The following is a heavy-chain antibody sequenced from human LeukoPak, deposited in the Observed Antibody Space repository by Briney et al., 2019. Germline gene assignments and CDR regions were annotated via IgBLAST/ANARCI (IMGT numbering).Heavy chain of an antibody. CDR1: GGSISSYY. CDR3: ARGLYGSGSYSPGLLYYYMDV. V-gene: IGHV4-59*01. D-gene: IGHD3-10*01. Sequence: SETLSLTCTVSGGSISSYYWSWIRQPPGKGLEWIGYIYYSGSTNYNPSLKSRVTISVDTSKNQFSLKLSSVAAADTAVYYCARGLYGSGSYSPGLLYYYMDVWGKGTTVTISS. CDR2: IYYSGST. J-gene: IGHJ6*03.